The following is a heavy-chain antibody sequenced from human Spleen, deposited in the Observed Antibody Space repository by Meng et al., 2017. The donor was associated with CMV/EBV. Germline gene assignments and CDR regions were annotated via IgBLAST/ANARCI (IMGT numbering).Heavy chain of an antibody. CDR1: GYTFTANY. Sequence: GYTFTANYIHWVRKATGQGLEGMGWINPKSGNTNYAQKFQGRVTMSRDTSISTAYLEVSRLRSDDTAMYYCARDLSSRIAAAEYFQHWGQGTLVTVSS. D-gene: IGHD6-13*01. CDR3: ARDLSSRIAAAEYFQH. V-gene: IGHV1-2*02. CDR2: INPKSGNT. J-gene: IGHJ1*01.